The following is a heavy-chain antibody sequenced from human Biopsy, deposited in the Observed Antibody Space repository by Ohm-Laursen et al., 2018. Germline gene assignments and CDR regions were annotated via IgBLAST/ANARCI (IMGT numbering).Heavy chain of an antibody. V-gene: IGHV4-59*08. CDR2: IYYSGST. D-gene: IGHD2-2*01. CDR3: ARHRGGMPSSGNWFDH. Sequence: TLSLTCSVSGYSMSTYYWSWIRQPPGKGLEWIGYIYYSGSTNYNPSLKSRVTISGDMSKNQFSLKLTSVAAADTAVYYCARHRGGMPSSGNWFDHWGQGTLVTVSS. J-gene: IGHJ5*02. CDR1: GYSMSTYY.